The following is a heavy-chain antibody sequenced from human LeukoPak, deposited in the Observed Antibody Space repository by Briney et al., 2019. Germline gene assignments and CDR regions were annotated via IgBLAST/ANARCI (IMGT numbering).Heavy chain of an antibody. CDR2: ISAYTGNS. Sequence: GASVKVSCKASGYTFSSYVLTWVRQAPGQGLVWMGRISAYTGNSNYAQKFQDGVTMTTDTSTSTAYMELRNLTSDDTAVYYCARTMTTMTTHGELDFWGQGTLVTVSS. D-gene: IGHD4-11*01. CDR3: ARTMTTMTTHGELDF. CDR1: GYTFSSYV. J-gene: IGHJ4*02. V-gene: IGHV1-18*01.